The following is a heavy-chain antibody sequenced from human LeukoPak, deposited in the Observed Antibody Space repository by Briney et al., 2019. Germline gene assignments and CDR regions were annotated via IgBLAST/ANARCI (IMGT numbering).Heavy chain of an antibody. CDR2: INPNSGGT. CDR3: ARDKRWGGIAVAGTSWFDA. D-gene: IGHD6-19*01. CDR1: GYTFTGYY. V-gene: IGHV1-2*02. Sequence: ASVKVSCKASGYTFTGYYMHWLRQAPGQGLEWMGWINPNSGGTNYAQTFQGRVTMTRDTSNSTAYMELSRLRSDDTAVYYCARDKRWGGIAVAGTSWFDAWGQGTLVTVSS. J-gene: IGHJ5*01.